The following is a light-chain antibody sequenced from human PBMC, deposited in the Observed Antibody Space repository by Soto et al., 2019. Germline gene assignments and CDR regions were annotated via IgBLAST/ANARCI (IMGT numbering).Light chain of an antibody. CDR2: DVS. CDR3: SSYTSSSTSVV. J-gene: IGLJ2*01. CDR1: SSDVGGYNY. V-gene: IGLV2-14*01. Sequence: QSALTQPASVSGSPGQSITISCTGTSSDVGGYNYVSWYQQHPGKAPKLMIYDVSNRPSGVSNRFSGSKSGNTASLTISGLQAEAEADYYCSSYTSSSTSVVFGGGTQLTVL.